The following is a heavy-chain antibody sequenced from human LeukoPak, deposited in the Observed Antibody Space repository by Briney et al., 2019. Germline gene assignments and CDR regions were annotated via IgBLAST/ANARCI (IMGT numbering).Heavy chain of an antibody. V-gene: IGHV3-48*02. CDR1: GFTFSDYT. CDR2: ISSSSSTI. J-gene: IGHJ6*02. CDR3: ARVQPPPTVVTPRYYYYGMDV. Sequence: GGSLRLSCAASGFTFSDYTMIWVRQAPGKGLEWVSYISSSSSTIYYADSVKGRFTISRDNAKNSLYLQMNSLRDEDTAVYYCARVQPPPTVVTPRYYYYGMDVWGQGTTVTVSS. D-gene: IGHD4-23*01.